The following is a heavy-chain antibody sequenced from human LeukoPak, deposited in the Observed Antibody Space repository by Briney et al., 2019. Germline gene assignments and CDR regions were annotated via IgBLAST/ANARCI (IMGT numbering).Heavy chain of an antibody. J-gene: IGHJ4*02. CDR3: AKDANVGIVVVVAAYFDY. D-gene: IGHD2-15*01. CDR2: ISCSGGST. Sequence: GGSLRLSCAASGFTFSSYAMSWVRQAPGKGLEWVSTISCSGGSTYYADSVKGRFTISRDNSKNTLYLQMNSLRAEDTAVYYCAKDANVGIVVVVAAYFDYWGQGTLVTVSS. CDR1: GFTFSSYA. V-gene: IGHV3-23*01.